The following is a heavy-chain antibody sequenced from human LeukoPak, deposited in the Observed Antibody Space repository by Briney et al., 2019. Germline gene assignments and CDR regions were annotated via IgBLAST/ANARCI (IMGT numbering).Heavy chain of an antibody. V-gene: IGHV3-53*01. Sequence: GGSLRLSCAASGFTVSSNYMSWVRQAPGKGPEWVSVIYSGGSTYYADSVKGRFTISRDNSKNTLYLQMNSLRAEDTAVYYCARGYTYYYGMDVWGQGTTVTVSS. CDR2: IYSGGST. CDR1: GFTVSSNY. D-gene: IGHD5-18*01. CDR3: ARGYTYYYGMDV. J-gene: IGHJ6*02.